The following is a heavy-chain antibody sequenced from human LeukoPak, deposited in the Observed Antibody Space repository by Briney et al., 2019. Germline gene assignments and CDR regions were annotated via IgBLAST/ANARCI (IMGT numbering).Heavy chain of an antibody. D-gene: IGHD5-12*01. CDR2: IRNEAFGGTT. J-gene: IGHJ6*02. CDR3: TRGGIVATIGYGMDV. CDR1: DFTFGDYA. Sequence: GGSLRLSCAACDFTFGDYALSWVRQAPGKGLEWVALIRNEAFGGTTESAASVGGRFSISRDNSKSITYLQMNRLQTEDTGVYYCTRGGIVATIGYGMDVWGQGTTVTVFS. V-gene: IGHV3-49*04.